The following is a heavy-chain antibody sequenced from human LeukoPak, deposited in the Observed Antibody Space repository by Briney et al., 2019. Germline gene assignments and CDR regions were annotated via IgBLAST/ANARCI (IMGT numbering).Heavy chain of an antibody. CDR2: ISYDGSNK. Sequence: PGGSLRLSCAASGFTFSSYGMHWVRQAPGKGLEWVAVISYDGSNKYYADSVKGRFTISRDNSKNTLYLQMNSQRAEDTAVYYCAKWGMALDYWGQGTLVTVSS. CDR3: AKWGMALDY. V-gene: IGHV3-30*18. J-gene: IGHJ4*02. D-gene: IGHD3-16*01. CDR1: GFTFSSYG.